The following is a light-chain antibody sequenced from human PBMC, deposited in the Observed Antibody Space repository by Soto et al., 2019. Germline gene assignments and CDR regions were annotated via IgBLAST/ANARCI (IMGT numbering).Light chain of an antibody. CDR3: QQSYSTPLT. CDR2: AAS. Sequence: DIQMPQSPSSLSASVGDRVTITCRASQSISSYLNWYQQKPGKAPKLLIYAASSLQSGVPSRFSGSGSVTDFTLTISSLQPEDFATYYCQQSYSTPLTFGGGTKVEIK. V-gene: IGKV1-39*01. J-gene: IGKJ4*01. CDR1: QSISSY.